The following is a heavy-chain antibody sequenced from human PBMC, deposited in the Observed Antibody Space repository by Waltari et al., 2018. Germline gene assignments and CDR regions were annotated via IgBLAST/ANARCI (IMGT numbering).Heavy chain of an antibody. V-gene: IGHV3-30*02. Sequence: VQLLESGGGVVQPGGSLRLSCAASGFIFSSHGMPWVRQIPGEGLGGGAFISFDDKKTFDADSVRGRFTISRDNSNNIVFLQMNSLRPEDSGVYYCAKDGDYSLTEYDAFDVWGQGTVVTVSP. CDR1: GFIFSSHG. D-gene: IGHD4-17*01. CDR2: ISFDDKKT. J-gene: IGHJ3*01. CDR3: AKDGDYSLTEYDAFDV.